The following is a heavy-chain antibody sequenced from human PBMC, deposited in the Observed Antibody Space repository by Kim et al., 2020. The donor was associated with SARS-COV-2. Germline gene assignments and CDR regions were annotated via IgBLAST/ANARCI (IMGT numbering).Heavy chain of an antibody. D-gene: IGHD4-17*01. CDR2: GSST. CDR3: ARMTTGNY. V-gene: IGHV3-74*01. Sequence: GSSTSYADAVKGRFTISRDNAKNTLYLQMNSLRAEDTAVYYCARMTTGNYWGQGTLVTVSS. J-gene: IGHJ4*02.